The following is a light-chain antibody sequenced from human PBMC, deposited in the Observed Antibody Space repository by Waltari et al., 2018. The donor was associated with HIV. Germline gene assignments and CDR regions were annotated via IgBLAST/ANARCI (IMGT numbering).Light chain of an antibody. CDR2: YAS. Sequence: EIVLTQSPATLSLSPGERATLSCRANQSVSFYLTWYQQKPGQAPRLLIYYASNRASGIPARFSGSGSGTDFTLTISSREPEDFAVYYCQQRSNWTPERTFGGGTKVDIK. V-gene: IGKV3-11*01. CDR1: QSVSFY. J-gene: IGKJ4*01. CDR3: QQRSNWTPERT.